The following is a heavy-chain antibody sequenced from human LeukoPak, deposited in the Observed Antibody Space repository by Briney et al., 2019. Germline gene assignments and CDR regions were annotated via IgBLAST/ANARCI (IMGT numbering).Heavy chain of an antibody. Sequence: SSETLSLTCAVSGGSISSNNWWSWVRQPPGKGLEWIGEIYHSGSTNYNPSLKSRVTISVDKSKNQFSLKLSSVIAADTAVYYCARVSSGATTVDYWGQGTLVTVSS. CDR3: ARVSSGATTVDY. D-gene: IGHD1-26*01. CDR2: IYHSGST. J-gene: IGHJ4*02. CDR1: GGSISSNNW. V-gene: IGHV4-4*02.